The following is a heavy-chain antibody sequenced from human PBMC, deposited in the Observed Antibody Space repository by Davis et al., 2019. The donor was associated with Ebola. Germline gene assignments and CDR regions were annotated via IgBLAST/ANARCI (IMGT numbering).Heavy chain of an antibody. CDR3: ARDGTGWYPGDY. Sequence: PGGSLRLSCEVSGFSFRNYGMHWVRQAPGKGLQWVALISPDGSNRWYADSVRGRLTTFRDNSKNTLYLQVNSLRPDDTAVYYCARDGTGWYPGDYWGQGTLVTVSS. D-gene: IGHD6-19*01. J-gene: IGHJ4*02. CDR1: GFSFRNYG. CDR2: ISPDGSNR. V-gene: IGHV3-30-3*01.